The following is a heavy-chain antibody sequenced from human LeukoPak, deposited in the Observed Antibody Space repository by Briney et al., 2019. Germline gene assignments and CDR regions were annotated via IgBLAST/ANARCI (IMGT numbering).Heavy chain of an antibody. CDR1: GFTFSSYW. Sequence: PGGSLRLSCAASGFTFSSYWMHWVRQAPGKGLVWVSRINSDGSSTSYADSVKGRFTISRDNAKNTLYLQMNSLRAEDTAVYYCARGGFGFTMIVVKDLDYWGQGTLVTVSS. CDR2: INSDGSST. CDR3: ARGGFGFTMIVVKDLDY. J-gene: IGHJ4*02. D-gene: IGHD3-22*01. V-gene: IGHV3-74*01.